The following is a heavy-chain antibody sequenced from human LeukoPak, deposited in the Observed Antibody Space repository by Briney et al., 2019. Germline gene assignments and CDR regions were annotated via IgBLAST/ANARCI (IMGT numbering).Heavy chain of an antibody. Sequence: PGGSLRLSCAASGFTFSNFAIHWVRQAPGKGLEWVSGITSGANTYYADSVKGRFTISRDNSENTLNLQMNSLRAEDTAIYYCAKARAGDITAAFNYWGQGTLVTVSS. CDR1: GFTFSNFA. CDR3: AKARAGDITAAFNY. J-gene: IGHJ4*02. V-gene: IGHV3-23*01. CDR2: ITSGANT. D-gene: IGHD6-13*01.